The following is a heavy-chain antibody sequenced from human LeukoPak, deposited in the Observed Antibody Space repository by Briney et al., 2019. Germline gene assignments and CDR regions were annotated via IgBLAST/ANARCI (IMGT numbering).Heavy chain of an antibody. J-gene: IGHJ4*02. CDR1: GFTFSSYP. CDR2: IMQDGSEK. D-gene: IGHD5-24*01. Sequence: GGSLSLSCTASGFTFSSYPLSWVRRAPGKGLEWVANIMQDGSEKYYVDSVKGRFTISRDNAKNSLYLQMNSLRAEDTAVYYCARHSAGYTTFFDYWGQGTLVTVSS. CDR3: ARHSAGYTTFFDY. V-gene: IGHV3-7*04.